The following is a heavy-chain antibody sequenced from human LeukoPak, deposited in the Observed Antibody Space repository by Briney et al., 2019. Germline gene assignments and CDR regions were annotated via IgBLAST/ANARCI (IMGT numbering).Heavy chain of an antibody. CDR2: IIPILGIA. J-gene: IGHJ6*02. V-gene: IGHV1-69*04. D-gene: IGHD1-20*01. CDR3: ARRHHNIITGTGYYGMDV. CDR1: GGTFSSYA. Sequence: SVKVSCKASGGTFSSYAISWVRQAPGQGLEWMGRIIPILGIANYAQKFQGRVTITADKSTSTAYMELSSLRSEDTAVYYCARRHHNIITGTGYYGMDVWGQGTTVTVSS.